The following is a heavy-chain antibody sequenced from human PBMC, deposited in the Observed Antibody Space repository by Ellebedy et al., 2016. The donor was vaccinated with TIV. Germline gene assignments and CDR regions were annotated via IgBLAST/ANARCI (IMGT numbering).Heavy chain of an antibody. J-gene: IGHJ4*02. CDR3: ARDLERVAAAAPFDY. V-gene: IGHV3-64*01. CDR2: ISSNGGST. CDR1: GFTFSSYA. D-gene: IGHD6-13*01. Sequence: GESLKISCAASGFTFSSYAMHWVRQAPGKGLEYVSAISSNGGSTYYANSVKGRFTISRDNSKNTLYLQMNSLRAEDTAVYYCARDLERVAAAAPFDYWGQGTLVTVSS.